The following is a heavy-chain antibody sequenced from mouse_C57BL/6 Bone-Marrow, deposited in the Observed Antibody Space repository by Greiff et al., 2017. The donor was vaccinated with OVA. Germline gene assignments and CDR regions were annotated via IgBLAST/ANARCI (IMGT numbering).Heavy chain of an antibody. J-gene: IGHJ2*01. CDR1: GYTFTSYW. CDR2: IHPNSGRT. Sequence: VQLQQPGAQLVKPGASVKLSCKASGYTFTSYWMHWVKQRPGQGLEWIGMIHPNSGRTNYNEKFKSKATLTVDKSSSTAYMQLSSLTSEDSAVYYCARSYYDSSSYVRVYWGQGTTLTVSS. CDR3: ARSYYDSSSYVRVY. D-gene: IGHD1-1*01. V-gene: IGHV1-64*01.